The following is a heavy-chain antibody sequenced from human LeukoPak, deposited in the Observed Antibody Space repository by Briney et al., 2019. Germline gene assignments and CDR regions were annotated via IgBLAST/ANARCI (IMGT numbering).Heavy chain of an antibody. CDR3: ARVIGSWIQDYYYGMDV. CDR2: IYSGGST. CDR1: GFTVSSNY. D-gene: IGHD5-18*01. J-gene: IGHJ6*02. Sequence: PGGSLRLSCAASGFTVSSNYMSWVRQAPGKGLEWVSVIYSGGSTYYADSVKSRFTISRDNSKNTLYLQMNSLRAEDTAVYYCARVIGSWIQDYYYGMDVWGQGTTVTVSS. V-gene: IGHV3-53*01.